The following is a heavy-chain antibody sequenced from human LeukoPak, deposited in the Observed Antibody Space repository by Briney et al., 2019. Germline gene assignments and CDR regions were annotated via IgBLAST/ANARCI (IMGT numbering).Heavy chain of an antibody. V-gene: IGHV1-2*02. CDR3: ARVRGGNNYHFDY. Sequence: SVKVSCKASGYTFTDFYMHWVRQAPGQGLEWMGWINPNSGGTNYAQKFQGRVTMTRDTSISTGYMELSRLRSDDTAVFYCARVRGGNNYHFDYWGQGTLVIASS. CDR2: INPNSGGT. D-gene: IGHD1-26*01. CDR1: GYTFTDFY. J-gene: IGHJ4*02.